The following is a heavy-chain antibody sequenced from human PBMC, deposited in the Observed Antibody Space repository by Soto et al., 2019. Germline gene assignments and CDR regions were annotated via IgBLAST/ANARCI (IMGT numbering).Heavy chain of an antibody. CDR1: GFTFSSYA. V-gene: IGHV3-30-3*01. Sequence: GGSLRLSCAASGFTFSSYAMHWVRQAPGKGLEWVAVISYDGSNKYYADSVKGRFTISRDNSKNTLYLQMNSLRAEDTAVYYCARDLITMIVVVGEYYFDYWGQGTLVTVSS. J-gene: IGHJ4*02. D-gene: IGHD3-22*01. CDR2: ISYDGSNK. CDR3: ARDLITMIVVVGEYYFDY.